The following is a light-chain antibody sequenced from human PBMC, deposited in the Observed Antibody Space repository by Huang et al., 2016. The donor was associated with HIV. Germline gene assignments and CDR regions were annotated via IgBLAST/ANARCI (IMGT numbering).Light chain of an antibody. CDR1: PRDSVY. V-gene: IGKV3-11*01. J-gene: IGKJ1*01. CDR3: QQRSDWPPT. CDR2: NAS. Sequence: EIVLAQSPVTLSLSPGERATLACRASPRDSVYLALYQQKAGQPPRLLIYNASNRATGIQARFRGSGSGTDFTLTISSLEPEDFAVYYCQQRSDWPPTFGRGTKVEIK.